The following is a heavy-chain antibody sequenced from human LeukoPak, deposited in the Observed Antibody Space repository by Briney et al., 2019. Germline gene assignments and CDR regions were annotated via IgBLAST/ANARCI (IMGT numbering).Heavy chain of an antibody. CDR1: GLTFSSYA. CDR3: AKGGSSGFYHFDY. CDR2: ISGSGGST. D-gene: IGHD3-22*01. V-gene: IGHV3-23*01. Sequence: GGSLRLSCAASGLTFSSYAMSWVRQAPGKGLEWVSTISGSGGSTHYADSVKGRFTISRDNSKNTLYLQMNSLRAEDTAVYYCAKGGSSGFYHFDYWGQGTLVTVSS. J-gene: IGHJ4*02.